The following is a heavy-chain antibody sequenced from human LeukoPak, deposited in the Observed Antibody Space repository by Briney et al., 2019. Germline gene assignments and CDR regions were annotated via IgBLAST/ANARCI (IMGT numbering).Heavy chain of an antibody. J-gene: IGHJ5*02. CDR2: INSDGSYT. CDR1: GFSFSNYW. CDR3: ARADNWQSGGA. D-gene: IGHD1-1*01. Sequence: PGGSLRLSCAASGFSFSNYWMYWGRQAPGKGLVWVSRINSDGSYTDYADSAKGRFTISRDNAKDALYLQMNSLRVDDTAVYYCARADNWQSGGAWGQGTLVTVSS. V-gene: IGHV3-74*01.